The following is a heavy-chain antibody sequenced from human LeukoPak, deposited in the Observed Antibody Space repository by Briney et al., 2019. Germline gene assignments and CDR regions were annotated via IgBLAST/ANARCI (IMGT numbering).Heavy chain of an antibody. CDR1: GYTFTSYD. CDR3: ARVLSHRGRPYTVFRYYFDY. CDR2: MNPNSGNT. Sequence: ASVKVSCKASGYTFTSYDINWVRQATGQGLEWMGWMNPNSGNTGYAQKFQGRVTMTRNTSISTAYMELSSLRSEDTAVYYCARVLSHRGRPYTVFRYYFDYWGQGTLVIVSS. J-gene: IGHJ4*02. V-gene: IGHV1-8*01. D-gene: IGHD3-9*01.